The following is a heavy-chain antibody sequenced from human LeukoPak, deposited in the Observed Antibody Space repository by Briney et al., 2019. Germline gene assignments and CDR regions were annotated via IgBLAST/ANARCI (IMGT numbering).Heavy chain of an antibody. CDR3: ARVPAGDIVVVVAATQAYYFDY. CDR2: INPNSGGT. V-gene: IGHV1-2*02. CDR1: GYTFTGYY. Sequence: GASVKVSCKASGYTFTGYYMHWVRQAPGQGLEWMGWINPNSGGTNYAQKFQGRVTMTRDTSISTAYMELSRLRSDDTAVYYCARVPAGDIVVVVAATQAYYFDYWGQGTLVTVSS. D-gene: IGHD2-15*01. J-gene: IGHJ4*02.